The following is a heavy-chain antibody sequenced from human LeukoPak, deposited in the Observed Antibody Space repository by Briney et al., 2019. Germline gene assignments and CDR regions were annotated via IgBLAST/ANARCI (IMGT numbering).Heavy chain of an antibody. CDR2: ISGSGGST. Sequence: GGSLRHSCAASGFTFSSYAMSWVRQAPGKGMEWVSAISGSGGSTYYADSVKGRFTISRDNSKNTLYLQMNSLRAEDTAVYYSARERQKWLGDAFDIWGQGTMVTVSS. CDR1: GFTFSSYA. J-gene: IGHJ3*02. CDR3: ARERQKWLGDAFDI. V-gene: IGHV3-23*01. D-gene: IGHD6-19*01.